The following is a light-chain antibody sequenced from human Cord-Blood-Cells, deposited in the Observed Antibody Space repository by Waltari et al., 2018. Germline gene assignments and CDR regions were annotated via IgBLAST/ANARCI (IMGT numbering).Light chain of an antibody. CDR1: QSLLHSNGYNY. CDR3: MQALQTPRT. CDR2: LGS. V-gene: IGKV2-28*01. J-gene: IGKJ1*01. Sequence: DIVMTQSPLSLPVTPGEPASISCRSSQSLLHSNGYNYLDWYLQKTGQSPQLLIYLGSNRDSGVPDRFSGSGSGTDFTLKISRVEAEDVGVYYCMQALQTPRTFGQGTKVEIK.